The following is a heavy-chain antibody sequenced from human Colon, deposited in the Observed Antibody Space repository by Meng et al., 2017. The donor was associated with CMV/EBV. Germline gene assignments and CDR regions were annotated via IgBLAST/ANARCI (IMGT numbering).Heavy chain of an antibody. Sequence: SGYSFVSKARHGVRQAPGQGLEWRGWINTTTGNPTYAQGFTGRFVFSSDTSVSTASLQINSLKAEDTGVYYWAREYYGSASYYNFDYWGQGTLVTVSS. V-gene: IGHV7-4-1*02. D-gene: IGHD3-10*01. CDR2: INTTTGNP. CDR3: AREYYGSASYYNFDY. CDR1: GYSFVSKA. J-gene: IGHJ4*02.